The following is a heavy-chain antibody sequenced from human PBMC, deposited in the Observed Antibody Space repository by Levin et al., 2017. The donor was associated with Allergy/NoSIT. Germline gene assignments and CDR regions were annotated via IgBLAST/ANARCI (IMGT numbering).Heavy chain of an antibody. V-gene: IGHV1-18*01. CDR3: ARGKSSGWYGDAFDI. J-gene: IGHJ3*02. D-gene: IGHD6-19*01. CDR2: ISAYNGNT. CDR1: GYTFTSYG. Sequence: ASVKVSCKASGYTFTSYGISWVRQAPGQGLEWMGWISAYNGNTNYAQKLQGRVTMTTDTSTSTAYMELRSLRSDDTAVYYCARGKSSGWYGDAFDIWGQGTMVTVSS.